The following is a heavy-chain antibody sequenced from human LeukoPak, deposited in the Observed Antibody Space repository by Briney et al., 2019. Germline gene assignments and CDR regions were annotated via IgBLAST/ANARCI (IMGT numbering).Heavy chain of an antibody. CDR2: IYYSGST. Sequence: SETLSLTCIVSGGSGSDYWGWIRQPPGKGLEWIGSIYYSGSTYYNPSLKSRVTISVDTPKNQFSLKLSSVTSADTAVYYCARHLRYFDWLSTFDPWGQGALVTVSS. CDR3: ARHLRYFDWLSTFDP. J-gene: IGHJ5*02. D-gene: IGHD3-9*01. CDR1: GGSGSDY. V-gene: IGHV4-39*01.